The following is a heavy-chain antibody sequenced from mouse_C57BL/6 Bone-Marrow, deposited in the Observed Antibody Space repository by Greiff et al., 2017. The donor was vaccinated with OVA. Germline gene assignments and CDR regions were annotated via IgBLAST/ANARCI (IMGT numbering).Heavy chain of an antibody. CDR2: INPSSGYT. CDR1: GYTFTSYW. Sequence: VKVVESGAELAKPGASVKLSCKASGYTFTSYWMHWVKQRPGQGLEWIGYINPSSGYTKYNQKFKDKATLTEDKSSSTAYMQLSSLTYEDSAVYYCASDGYYIYYYAMDYEGRGTAVTVSA. CDR3: ASDGYYIYYYAMDY. J-gene: IGHJ4*01. D-gene: IGHD2-3*01. V-gene: IGHV1-7*01.